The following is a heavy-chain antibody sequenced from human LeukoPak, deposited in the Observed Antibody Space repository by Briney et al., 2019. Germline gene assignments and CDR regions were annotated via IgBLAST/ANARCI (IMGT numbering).Heavy chain of an antibody. CDR1: GFTFSSYS. V-gene: IGHV3-15*01. CDR2: IKSNTDDGTT. Sequence: GGSLRLSCAASGFTFSSYSMNWVRQAPGKGLEWVGRIKSNTDDGTTDYAAPVKGRFTISRDDSKTTMYLQMNSLKTEDTAVYYCTTALTSGYCSSTSCPYYFDYWGQGTLVTVSS. CDR3: TTALTSGYCSSTSCPYYFDY. D-gene: IGHD2-2*01. J-gene: IGHJ4*02.